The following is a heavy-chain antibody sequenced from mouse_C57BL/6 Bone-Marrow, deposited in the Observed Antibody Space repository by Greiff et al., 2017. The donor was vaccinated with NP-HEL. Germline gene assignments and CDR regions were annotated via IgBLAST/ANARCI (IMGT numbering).Heavy chain of an antibody. D-gene: IGHD3-2*02. CDR1: GYTFTSYW. V-gene: IGHV1-59*01. J-gene: IGHJ3*01. CDR3: ARSGSSGYVAD. CDR2: IDPSDSYT. Sequence: QVQLQQPGAELMRPGTSVKLSCKASGYTFTSYWMHWVKQRPGQGLEWIGVIDPSDSYTNYNQKFKGKATLTVDTSSSTAYMQLSSLTSEDSAVYCCARSGSSGYVADWGQGTLVTVSA.